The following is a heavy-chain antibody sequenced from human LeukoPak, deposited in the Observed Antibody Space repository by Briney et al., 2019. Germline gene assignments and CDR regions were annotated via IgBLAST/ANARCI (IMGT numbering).Heavy chain of an antibody. D-gene: IGHD3-3*01. V-gene: IGHV3-15*07. J-gene: IGHJ5*02. CDR1: GFTFSNAW. Sequence: PGGSLRLSCAASGFTFSNAWMNWVRQAPGKGLEWVGRIKSKTDGGTTDYAAPVKGRFTISRDDSKNTLYLQMNSLKTEDTAVYYCTTAPGLYDFWSGYPNWFDPWGQGTLVTVSS. CDR2: IKSKTDGGTT. CDR3: TTAPGLYDFWSGYPNWFDP.